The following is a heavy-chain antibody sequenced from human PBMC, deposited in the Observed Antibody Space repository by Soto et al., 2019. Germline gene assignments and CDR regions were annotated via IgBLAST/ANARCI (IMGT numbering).Heavy chain of an antibody. CDR2: IYYSGSA. CDR3: ARQGEARRGGVASWFDP. CDR1: GGSISSSSYY. J-gene: IGHJ5*02. D-gene: IGHD2-8*02. Sequence: SETLSLTCAVSGGSISSSSYYWDWIRQPPGKGLEWIGTIYYSGSAYYNPSLKSRVTISIDTSKNQFSLKLSSVTAADTAVYYCARQGEARRGGVASWFDPWGPGTLVTVS. V-gene: IGHV4-39*01.